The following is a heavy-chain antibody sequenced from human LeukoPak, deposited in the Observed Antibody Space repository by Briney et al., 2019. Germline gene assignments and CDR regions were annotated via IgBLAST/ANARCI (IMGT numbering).Heavy chain of an antibody. D-gene: IGHD3-22*01. V-gene: IGHV1-2*02. CDR1: GYTFTGYY. Sequence: ASVKVSRKASGYTFTGYYMHWVRQAPGQGLEWMGWINPNSGGTNYAQKFQGRVTMTRDTSISTAYMELSRLRSDDTAVYYCTSPSSGFDYFDYWGQGTLVTVSS. CDR3: TSPSSGFDYFDY. CDR2: INPNSGGT. J-gene: IGHJ4*02.